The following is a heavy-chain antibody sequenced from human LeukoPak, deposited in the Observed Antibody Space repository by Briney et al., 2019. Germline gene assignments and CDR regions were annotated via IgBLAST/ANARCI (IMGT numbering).Heavy chain of an antibody. J-gene: IGHJ4*02. CDR3: AKGTVRFLEWSQRGYFDY. Sequence: GGSLRLSCAAPGFTFSNYAMTWVRQAPGKGLEWVSSISSTVINTYNADSVKGRFTISRDNSKNTLYLQMNSLRADDTAIYYYAKGTVRFLEWSQRGYFDYWGQGILVTVSS. V-gene: IGHV3-23*01. CDR2: ISSTVINT. D-gene: IGHD3-3*01. CDR1: GFTFSNYA.